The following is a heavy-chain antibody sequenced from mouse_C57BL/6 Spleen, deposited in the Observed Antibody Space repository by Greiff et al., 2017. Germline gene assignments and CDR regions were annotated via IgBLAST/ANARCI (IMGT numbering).Heavy chain of an antibody. Sequence: QVQLQQSGAELVRPGASVTLSCKASGYTFTDYEMHWVKQTPVHGLEWIGAIDPETGGTAYTQKFKGKAILTADKSSTTAYMELRSLTSDDSAVYYCTRRGYDYWGQGTTLTVSS. CDR2: IDPETGGT. D-gene: IGHD3-1*01. V-gene: IGHV1-15*01. J-gene: IGHJ2*01. CDR1: GYTFTDYE. CDR3: TRRGYDY.